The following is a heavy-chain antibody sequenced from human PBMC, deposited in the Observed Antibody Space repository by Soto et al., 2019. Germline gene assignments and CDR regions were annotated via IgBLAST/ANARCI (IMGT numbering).Heavy chain of an antibody. Sequence: GGSLRLSCAASGFSFSSYTMNWVRQAPGKGLEWVSSVSTSSLYIYYADSVKGRFTISRDNAKNSLYLQMNSLRADDTAVYYCAKERGYYDFWSGYSPSDFWGQGTLVTVSS. V-gene: IGHV3-21*01. J-gene: IGHJ4*02. CDR2: VSTSSLYI. CDR3: AKERGYYDFWSGYSPSDF. CDR1: GFSFSSYT. D-gene: IGHD3-3*01.